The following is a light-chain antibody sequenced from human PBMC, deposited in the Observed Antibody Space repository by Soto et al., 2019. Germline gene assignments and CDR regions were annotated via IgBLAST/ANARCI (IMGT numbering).Light chain of an antibody. V-gene: IGKV1-27*01. J-gene: IGKJ5*01. CDR2: AAS. Sequence: DIPMTQSPSSLSASVGDRVTITCRASQGISNYLAWYQQRPGKVPKLLIYAASTLQSGVPSRFSGSGSGTHFTLTISSLQPEDVATYYCQKYNSAPPTFGQGTRLEIK. CDR3: QKYNSAPPT. CDR1: QGISNY.